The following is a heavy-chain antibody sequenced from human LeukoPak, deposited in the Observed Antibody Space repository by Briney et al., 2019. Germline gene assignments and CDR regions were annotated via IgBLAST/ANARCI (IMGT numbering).Heavy chain of an antibody. V-gene: IGHV4-39*01. CDR1: GGSISSSSYY. CDR2: IYYSGST. D-gene: IGHD2-2*01. Sequence: SETLSLTCTVSGGSISSSSYYWGWIRQPPGKGLEWIGSIYYSGSTYYNPSLKSRVTIPVDTSKNQFSLKLSSVTAADTAVYYCATLEDIVVVPAHLVVGGQPHFDIWGQGTMVTVSS. CDR3: ATLEDIVVVPAHLVVGGQPHFDI. J-gene: IGHJ3*02.